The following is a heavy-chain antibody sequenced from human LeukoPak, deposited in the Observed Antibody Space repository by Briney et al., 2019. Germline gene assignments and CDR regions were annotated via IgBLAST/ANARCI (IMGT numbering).Heavy chain of an antibody. Sequence: GGPLRLSCAPSGFTFSSYAMSWVRQALGKRLEWVSASGGSGGSTYDADSVKGRFTISRDNSKNTLYLQMNSLRAEDRAVYYCAKAGSGWYEDFYFDYWGQGTLVTVSS. CDR1: GFTFSSYA. CDR2: SGGSGGST. CDR3: AKAGSGWYEDFYFDY. J-gene: IGHJ4*02. V-gene: IGHV3-23*01. D-gene: IGHD6-19*01.